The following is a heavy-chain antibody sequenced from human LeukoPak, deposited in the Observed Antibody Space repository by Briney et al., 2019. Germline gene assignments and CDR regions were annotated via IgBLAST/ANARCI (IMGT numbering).Heavy chain of an antibody. CDR2: IKQDGSEK. D-gene: IGHD6-13*01. CDR3: VRIAAAGFDY. J-gene: IGHJ4*02. Sequence: QSGGSLRLSCAASGFTFSSYWMSWVRQAPGKGLEWVANIKQDGSEKYYVASVKGRFAIYRDNAKNSLYLQMNSLRAEDTAVYYCVRIAAAGFDYWGQGTLVTVSS. V-gene: IGHV3-7*03. CDR1: GFTFSSYW.